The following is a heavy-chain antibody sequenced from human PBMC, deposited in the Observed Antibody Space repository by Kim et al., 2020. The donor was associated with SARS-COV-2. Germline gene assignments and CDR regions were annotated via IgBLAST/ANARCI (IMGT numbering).Heavy chain of an antibody. V-gene: IGHV1-69*13. CDR2: IIPIVGTA. CDR3: ARDSIYYQESSGYYS. D-gene: IGHD3-22*01. CDR1: GGTYSSYA. Sequence: SVKVSCKASGGTYSSYAISWVRQAPGHGLEWMGGIIPIVGTADYAQKFQGRVAITADESTNTAYMELSSLRSEDTAVYYCARDSIYYQESSGYYSWGQGTLVTVSS. J-gene: IGHJ4*02.